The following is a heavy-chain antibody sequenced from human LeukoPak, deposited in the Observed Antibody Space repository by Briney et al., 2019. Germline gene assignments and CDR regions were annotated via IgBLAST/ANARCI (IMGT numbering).Heavy chain of an antibody. J-gene: IGHJ4*02. D-gene: IGHD6-13*01. CDR2: IYYSGST. CDR1: GGSISSSSYY. Sequence: SETLSLTRTVSGGSISSSSYYWGWIRQPPGKGLEWIGSIYYSGSTYYNPSLKSRVTISVDTSKNQFSLKLSSVTAADTAVYYCARQIAVAGEFDYWGQGTLVTVSS. CDR3: ARQIAVAGEFDY. V-gene: IGHV4-39*01.